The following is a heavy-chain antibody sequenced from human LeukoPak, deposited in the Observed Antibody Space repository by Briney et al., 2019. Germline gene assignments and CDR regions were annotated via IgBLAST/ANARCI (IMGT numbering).Heavy chain of an antibody. Sequence: GGSLRLSCAASGFTFSSFAMNWVRQAPGKGLEWVSYISSSGSTIYYADFVKGRFTISRDNAKNSLYLQMNRLRAEDTALYYCAKELGHYGSGLNYWGQGTLVTVSS. CDR3: AKELGHYGSGLNY. V-gene: IGHV3-48*03. CDR1: GFTFSSFA. J-gene: IGHJ4*02. CDR2: ISSSGSTI. D-gene: IGHD3-10*01.